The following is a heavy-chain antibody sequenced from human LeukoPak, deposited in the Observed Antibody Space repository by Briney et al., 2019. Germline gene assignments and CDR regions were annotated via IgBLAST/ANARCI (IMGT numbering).Heavy chain of an antibody. D-gene: IGHD1-26*01. CDR2: ISYSGSTT. J-gene: IGHJ4*02. CDR1: GGSISSSSVY. V-gene: IGHV4-39*01. CDR3: VRRTSGSYSDY. Sequence: SETPSLTCTVSGGSISSSSVYWGWIRQPPGKGLEWIATISYSGSTTSYNPSLKSRVTISVDTSKNQFSLKLNSVTAADTAVYYCVRRTSGSYSDYWGQGTLVTASS.